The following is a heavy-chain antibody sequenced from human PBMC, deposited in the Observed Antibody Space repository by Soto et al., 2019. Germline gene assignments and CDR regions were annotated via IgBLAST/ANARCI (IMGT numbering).Heavy chain of an antibody. Sequence: ASVKVSCKASGYTFTSYGISWVRQAPGQGLEWMGWISAYNGNTNYAQKLQGRVTMTTDTSTSTAYMELRSLRSDDTAVYYCARATLLGYCSGGSCYSDYYYGMDVWGQRTTVTV. V-gene: IGHV1-18*01. CDR2: ISAYNGNT. CDR3: ARATLLGYCSGGSCYSDYYYGMDV. CDR1: GYTFTSYG. J-gene: IGHJ6*02. D-gene: IGHD2-15*01.